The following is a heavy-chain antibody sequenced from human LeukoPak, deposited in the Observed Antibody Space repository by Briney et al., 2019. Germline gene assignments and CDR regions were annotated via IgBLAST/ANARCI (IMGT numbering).Heavy chain of an antibody. CDR2: IYYSGST. V-gene: IGHV4-59*01. CDR3: ARDSAYCSGGTCLRVFDY. D-gene: IGHD2-15*01. CDR1: GGSISSYY. J-gene: IGHJ4*02. Sequence: SETLSLTCTVSGGSISSYYWNWIRQPAGKGLEWIGYIYYSGSTNYNPSLKSRVTISVDTSKNQFSLKLSSVTAADTAVYYCARDSAYCSGGTCLRVFDYWGQGTLVTVSS.